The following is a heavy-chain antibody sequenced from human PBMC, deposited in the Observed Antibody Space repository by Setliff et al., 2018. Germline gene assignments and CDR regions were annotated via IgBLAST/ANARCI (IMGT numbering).Heavy chain of an antibody. D-gene: IGHD1-26*01. Sequence: PSETLSLTCAVSGYSISSGYYWGWIRQPPGKGLEWIGSIYHSGSTYYNPSLKSRVTISVDTSKNQFSLKLSSVTAADTAVYYCARVGATYYFDYWGQGTLVTV. CDR2: IYHSGST. J-gene: IGHJ4*02. CDR1: GYSISSGYY. CDR3: ARVGATYYFDY. V-gene: IGHV4-38-2*01.